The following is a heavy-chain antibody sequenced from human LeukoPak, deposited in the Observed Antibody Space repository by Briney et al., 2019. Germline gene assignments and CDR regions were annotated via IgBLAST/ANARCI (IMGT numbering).Heavy chain of an antibody. J-gene: IGHJ4*02. D-gene: IGHD3-22*01. CDR3: AKVGESSSGYYSFEY. Sequence: GGSLRLSCAASGFTFDDYAMHWVRQAPGKGLEWVSLITGDGTGTYYADSVKGRFTVSRGNSKNSLYLQMNSLRTEDTAFYYCAKVGESSSGYYSFEYWGQGTLVSVSS. CDR2: ITGDGTGT. V-gene: IGHV3-43*02. CDR1: GFTFDDYA.